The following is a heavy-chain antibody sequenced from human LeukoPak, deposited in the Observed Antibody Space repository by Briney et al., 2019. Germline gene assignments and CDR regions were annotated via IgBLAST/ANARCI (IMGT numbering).Heavy chain of an antibody. D-gene: IGHD3-10*01. Sequence: KPGGSLQISCQASGSNFSNYWIAWVRQLPGKGVEGMGIIYPGDSDTRYSPSFQGQVTISADKSISTAYLQWSSLKASDTAMYYCARSITMVRGVFDYWGQGTLVTVSS. CDR3: ARSITMVRGVFDY. V-gene: IGHV5-51*01. CDR1: GSNFSNYW. CDR2: IYPGDSDT. J-gene: IGHJ4*02.